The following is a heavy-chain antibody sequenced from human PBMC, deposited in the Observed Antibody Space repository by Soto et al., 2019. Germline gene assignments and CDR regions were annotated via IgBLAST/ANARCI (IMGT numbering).Heavy chain of an antibody. CDR2: IYSGGST. CDR3: ASRVGATNYGMDV. V-gene: IGHV3-53*01. Sequence: GALRLSCAASEFTVSSNYMNWVRQAPGKGLECVSTIYSGGSTYYADSVKGRFTISRDNSKNTPYLQMNNLRAEDTAVYYCASRVGATNYGMDVWGQGTTVTVSS. D-gene: IGHD1-26*01. CDR1: EFTVSSNY. J-gene: IGHJ6*02.